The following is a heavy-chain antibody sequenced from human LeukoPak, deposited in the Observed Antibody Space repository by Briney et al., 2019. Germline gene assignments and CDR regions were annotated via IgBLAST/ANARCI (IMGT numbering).Heavy chain of an antibody. CDR3: ARQNYDSMTGPNWFDP. Sequence: GESLKISCKGSGYSFTSHWIGWVRQMPGKGLEWTGIILPGDSDTRYSPSFQGQVTISVDKSISTAYLQWSSLRASDTAIYYCARQNYDSMTGPNWFDPWGQGTLVTVSS. CDR1: GYSFTSHW. V-gene: IGHV5-51*01. CDR2: ILPGDSDT. D-gene: IGHD3-9*01. J-gene: IGHJ5*02.